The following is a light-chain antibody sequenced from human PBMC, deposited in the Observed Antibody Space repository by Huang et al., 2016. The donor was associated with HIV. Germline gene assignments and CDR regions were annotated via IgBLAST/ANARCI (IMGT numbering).Light chain of an antibody. J-gene: IGKJ2*01. CDR2: NAS. CDR1: KIISEL. V-gene: IGKV1-5*03. Sequence: DIQMSQSTSTLSASVRDRVTSPGRAMKIISELLAWEQRKPGKAPKVLIDNASSVESGVPSRFSGSGSGTEFTLTISSLQPDDFATYYCQQYSSLYTFGQGTKLEIK. CDR3: QQYSSLYT.